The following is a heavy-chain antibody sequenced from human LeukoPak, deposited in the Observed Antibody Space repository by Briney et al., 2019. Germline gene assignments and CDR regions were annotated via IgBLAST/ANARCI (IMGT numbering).Heavy chain of an antibody. V-gene: IGHV3-33*06. CDR3: AEGHGWNGVGEASDY. J-gene: IGHJ4*02. CDR2: VWKDGSKQ. Sequence: GGSLRLSCAASGFTFRAYGMYWVRQAPGKGLEWVAVVWKDGSKQFYADSVEGRFTVSRDNSRDTLYLQMSSLSAEDTGLYYCAEGHGWNGVGEASDYWGQGTLVTVSS. CDR1: GFTFRAYG. D-gene: IGHD3-3*01.